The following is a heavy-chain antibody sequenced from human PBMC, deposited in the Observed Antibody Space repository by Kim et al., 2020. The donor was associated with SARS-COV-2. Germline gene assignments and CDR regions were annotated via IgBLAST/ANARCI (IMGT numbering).Heavy chain of an antibody. CDR2: ISGSGGST. Sequence: GGSLRLSCAASGFTFSSYAMSWVRQAPGKGLEWVSAISGSGGSTYYADSVKGRFTISRDNSKNTLYLQMNSLRAEDTAVYYCAKDLKFGTRGRLGYCSSTSCSHPRWGQGTLVTVSS. V-gene: IGHV3-23*01. CDR1: GFTFSSYA. J-gene: IGHJ4*02. CDR3: AKDLKFGTRGRLGYCSSTSCSHPR. D-gene: IGHD2-2*01.